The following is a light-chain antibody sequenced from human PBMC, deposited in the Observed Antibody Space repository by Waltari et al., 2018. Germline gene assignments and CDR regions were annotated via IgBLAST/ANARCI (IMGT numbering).Light chain of an antibody. CDR2: QAS. V-gene: IGKV1-5*03. Sequence: IQMTQSPSTLSASVGDRVIITCRARQDISTWLFWFQQKPGKAPKLPIYQASTLQSWVPSRFSGSKSGTEFTLTISSLQPDDFATYYCQQCKNSRTFGHGTRVEVK. CDR1: QDISTW. J-gene: IGKJ1*01. CDR3: QQCKNSRT.